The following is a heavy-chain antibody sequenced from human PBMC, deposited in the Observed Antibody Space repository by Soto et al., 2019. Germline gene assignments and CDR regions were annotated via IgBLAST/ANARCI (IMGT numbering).Heavy chain of an antibody. V-gene: IGHV1-18*01. J-gene: IGHJ3*02. Sequence: ASVKVSCKASGGTFSSYAISWVRQAPGQGLEWMGWISAYNGNTNYAQKLQGRVTMTTDTSTSTAYMELRSLRSDDTAVYYCASTNGYSYGKDAFDIWGQGTMVTVSS. CDR1: GGTFSSYA. CDR2: ISAYNGNT. D-gene: IGHD5-18*01. CDR3: ASTNGYSYGKDAFDI.